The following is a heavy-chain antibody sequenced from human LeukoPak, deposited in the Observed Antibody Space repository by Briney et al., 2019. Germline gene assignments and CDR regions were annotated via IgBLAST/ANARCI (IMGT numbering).Heavy chain of an antibody. V-gene: IGHV3-23*01. CDR2: IGGSGDGT. J-gene: IGHJ4*02. CDR1: GFIFSRYA. Sequence: GGSLRLSCAASGFIFSRYAMSWVRQAPGKGLEWVSSIGGSGDGTYYTDSVKGRFTISRDNSKNILYLQMNSLRAEDTAVYYCARGRGGYSYGSFDYWGQGTLVTVSS. D-gene: IGHD5-18*01. CDR3: ARGRGGYSYGSFDY.